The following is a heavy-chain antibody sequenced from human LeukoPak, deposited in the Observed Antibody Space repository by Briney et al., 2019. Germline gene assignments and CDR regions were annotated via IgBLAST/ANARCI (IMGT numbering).Heavy chain of an antibody. CDR3: ARVLDYSDRLFDY. D-gene: IGHD4-4*01. J-gene: IGHJ4*02. Sequence: SETLSLTCSVSGGSISSYYWGGIRQPPGEGLGWVGDIYYSGSTNYNPSLKSRVSISVDTSQNQFSLKMSSVSAADTALYYCARVLDYSDRLFDYRGQGTLVTDSS. CDR2: IYYSGST. CDR1: GGSISSYY. V-gene: IGHV4-59*01.